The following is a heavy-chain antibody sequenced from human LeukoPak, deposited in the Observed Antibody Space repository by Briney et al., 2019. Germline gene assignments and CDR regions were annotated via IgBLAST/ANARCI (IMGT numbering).Heavy chain of an antibody. J-gene: IGHJ4*02. D-gene: IGHD1-7*01. CDR1: GFTFSSYS. CDR2: ISLSTTYI. CDR3: ARDMDYRPIGNYYYGY. V-gene: IGHV3-21*01. Sequence: GGSLRLSCAASGFTFSSYSMNWVRQAPGKGLEWVSSISLSTTYIYYADSVQGRFTISRDNAKNSLYLQMNSLRVEDTAVYYCARDMDYRPIGNYYYGYWGQGTLVTVSS.